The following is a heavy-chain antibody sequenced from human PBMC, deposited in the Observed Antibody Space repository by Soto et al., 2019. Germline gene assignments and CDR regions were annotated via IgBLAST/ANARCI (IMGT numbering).Heavy chain of an antibody. J-gene: IGHJ4*02. CDR2: TYYRSKWYS. CDR1: GDSVSSNSAA. D-gene: IGHD6-6*01. Sequence: LSQTLSLTCAVSGDSVSSNSAAWNWIRQSPSRGLEWLGRTYYRSKWYSYYAESVKGRITINADTSKNQFSLHLNSVTPQDTAVYYCASGPSPLASWGRGIVVTV. CDR3: ASGPSPLAS. V-gene: IGHV6-1*01.